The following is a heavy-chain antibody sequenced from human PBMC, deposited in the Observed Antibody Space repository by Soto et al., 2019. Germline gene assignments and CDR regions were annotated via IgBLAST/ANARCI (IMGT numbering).Heavy chain of an antibody. J-gene: IGHJ6*02. V-gene: IGHV6-1*01. CDR2: TYYRSKWYY. D-gene: IGHD6-6*01. Sequence: SQTLSLTCAISGDSVSSNSAAWNWIRQSPSRGLEWLGRTYYRSKWYYGYAVSVKSRSAIKPDTSKNQFSLQLNSVTPEDSAVYYCARIHSSSSSDMDVWGQGTTVTVSS. CDR1: GDSVSSNSAA. CDR3: ARIHSSSSSDMDV.